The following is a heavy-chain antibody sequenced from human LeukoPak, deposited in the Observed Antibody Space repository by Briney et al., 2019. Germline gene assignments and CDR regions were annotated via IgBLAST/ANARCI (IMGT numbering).Heavy chain of an antibody. Sequence: ASVKVSCKASGYTFTSYGISWVRQAPGQGLEWMGWISAYNGNTNYAQKVQGRVTMTTDTSTSTAHMELRSLRSDDTAVYYCARDRYYDSSGYYSGYWGQGTLVTVSS. CDR2: ISAYNGNT. V-gene: IGHV1-18*01. CDR1: GYTFTSYG. D-gene: IGHD3-22*01. J-gene: IGHJ4*02. CDR3: ARDRYYDSSGYYSGY.